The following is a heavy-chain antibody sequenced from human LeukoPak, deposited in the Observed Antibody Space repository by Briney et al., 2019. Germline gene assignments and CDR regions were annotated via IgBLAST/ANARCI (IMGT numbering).Heavy chain of an antibody. J-gene: IGHJ4*02. CDR1: GGSFSDYY. Sequence: PSETLSLTCAVYGGSFSDYYWSWIRQPPGKGLEWIGEINHSGSTNYNPSLKSRVTISVDTSKNQFSLKLSSVTAADTAVYYCARADTAMVPFDYWGQGTLVTVSS. CDR2: INHSGST. CDR3: ARADTAMVPFDY. D-gene: IGHD5-18*01. V-gene: IGHV4-34*01.